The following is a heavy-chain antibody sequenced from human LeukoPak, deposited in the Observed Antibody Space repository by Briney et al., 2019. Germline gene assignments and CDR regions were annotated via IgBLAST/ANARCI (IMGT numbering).Heavy chain of an antibody. Sequence: ASVKVSCKASGYTFTGYYMHWVRQAPGQGLEWMGWINPNSGGANYAQKFQGRVTMTTDTSTSTAYMELSSLRSEDTAVYYCARGGYYGSGPNYYYYYMDVWGKGTTVTISS. CDR2: INPNSGGA. CDR3: ARGGYYGSGPNYYYYYMDV. V-gene: IGHV1-2*02. J-gene: IGHJ6*03. D-gene: IGHD3-10*01. CDR1: GYTFTGYY.